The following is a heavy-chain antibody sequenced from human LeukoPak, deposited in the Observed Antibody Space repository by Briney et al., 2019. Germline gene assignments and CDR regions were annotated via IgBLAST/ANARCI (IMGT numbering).Heavy chain of an antibody. J-gene: IGHJ4*02. CDR1: GYTFTGYY. V-gene: IGHV1-2*02. CDR3: AKAPVTTCRGAYCYPFDY. Sequence: ASVKVSCKATGYTFTGYYMHWVRQAPGQGLEWMGWINPNSGGTNYAQKFQGRVTMTRDTSISTAYMELSRLRSDDMAVYYCAKAPVTTCRGAYCYPFDYWGQGTLVTVSS. D-gene: IGHD2-21*01. CDR2: INPNSGGT.